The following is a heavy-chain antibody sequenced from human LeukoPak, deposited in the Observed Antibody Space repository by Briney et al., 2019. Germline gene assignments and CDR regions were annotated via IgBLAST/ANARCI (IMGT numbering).Heavy chain of an antibody. CDR3: ARGLTIFGVVTPPGY. CDR2: MNPNSGKT. CDR1: GNTFTNYD. J-gene: IGHJ4*02. D-gene: IGHD3-3*01. Sequence: GASVKVSCKASGNTFTNYDMNWVRQAPGQGLEWVGWMNPNSGKTGYAQKFQGRVTMTRNTSISTAYMELSSLRSEDTAVYYRARGLTIFGVVTPPGYWGQGTLVTVSS. V-gene: IGHV1-8*01.